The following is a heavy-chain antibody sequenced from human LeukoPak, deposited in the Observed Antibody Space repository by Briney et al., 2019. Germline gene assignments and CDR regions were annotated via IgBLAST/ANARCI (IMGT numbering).Heavy chain of an antibody. V-gene: IGHV3-23*01. CDR2: ISGSGGST. J-gene: IGHJ3*02. CDR1: GFTFSSYA. Sequence: PGGSLRLSCAASGFTFSSYAMSWVRQAPGKGLEWVSAISGSGGSTHYADSVKGRFTISRDNSKNTLYLQMNSLRAEDTAVYYCAKDPAYYYDSSGAFDIWGQGTMVTVSS. D-gene: IGHD3-22*01. CDR3: AKDPAYYYDSSGAFDI.